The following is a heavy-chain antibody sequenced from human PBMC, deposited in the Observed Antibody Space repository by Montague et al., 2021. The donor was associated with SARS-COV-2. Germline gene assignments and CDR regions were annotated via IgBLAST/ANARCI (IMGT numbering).Heavy chain of an antibody. CDR2: IDWDDNK. CDR3: ARSLYDILTGYYLPFDY. Sequence: VKPTQTLTLTCTFSGFSLSTSGMCVSWVRQPPGKALEWLALIDWDDNKFYSTSPKTRLTISKDTSKNQVVLTMTNVDPVDTATYYCARSLYDILTGYYLPFDYWGQGTLVTVSS. J-gene: IGHJ4*02. D-gene: IGHD3-9*01. V-gene: IGHV2-70*20. CDR1: GFSLSTSGMC.